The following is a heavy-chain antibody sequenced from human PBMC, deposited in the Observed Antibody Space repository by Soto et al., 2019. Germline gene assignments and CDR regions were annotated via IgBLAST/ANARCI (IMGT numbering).Heavy chain of an antibody. V-gene: IGHV1-69*12. Sequence: QVQLVQSGAEVKKPGSSVKVSCKASGGTFSSYAISWVRQAPGQGLEWMGGIIPIFGTANYAQKFQGRVTITADESTSTAYMELSSLRSEDTAVYYCATHVDTAMVLVIYYGMDVWGQGTTVTVSS. J-gene: IGHJ6*02. CDR3: ATHVDTAMVLVIYYGMDV. D-gene: IGHD5-18*01. CDR1: GGTFSSYA. CDR2: IIPIFGTA.